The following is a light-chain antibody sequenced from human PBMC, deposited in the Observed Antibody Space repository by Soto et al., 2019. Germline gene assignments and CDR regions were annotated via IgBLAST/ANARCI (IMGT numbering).Light chain of an antibody. Sequence: EIVMPQSPATLSVSPGERATLSCRASQSVSSNLAWYQQRPGQAPRLLIYGALTRASGIPARFVGSGSGTAFTLTISSLQSEDFAVYYCQQNNNWPRTFGQGTKVDIK. CDR3: QQNNNWPRT. CDR1: QSVSSN. V-gene: IGKV3-15*01. CDR2: GAL. J-gene: IGKJ1*01.